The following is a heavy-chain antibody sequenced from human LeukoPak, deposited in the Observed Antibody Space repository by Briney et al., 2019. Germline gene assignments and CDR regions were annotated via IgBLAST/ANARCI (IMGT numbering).Heavy chain of an antibody. J-gene: IGHJ4*02. V-gene: IGHV4-34*01. CDR1: GGSFSGYY. CDR2: INHSGST. CDR3: ARAGRRDGYNLYYFDY. D-gene: IGHD5-24*01. Sequence: SETLSLTCAVYGGSFSGYYWSWIRQPPGKGLEWIGEINHSGSTNYNPSLKSRVTISVDTSNNQFSLKLSSVTAADTAVYYCARAGRRDGYNLYYFDYWGQGTLVSVSS.